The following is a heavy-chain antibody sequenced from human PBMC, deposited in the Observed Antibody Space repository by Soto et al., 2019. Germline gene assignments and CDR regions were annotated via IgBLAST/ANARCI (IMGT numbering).Heavy chain of an antibody. V-gene: IGHV1-69*13. CDR3: ARDSIDYGGTYYYYGMDV. D-gene: IGHD4-17*01. CDR1: GGTFSSYA. J-gene: IGHJ6*02. CDR2: IIPIFGTA. Sequence: GASVKVSCKASGGTFSSYAISWVRQAPGQGLEWMGGIIPIFGTANYAQKFQGRVTITADESTSTAYMELSSLRSEDTAVYYCARDSIDYGGTYYYYGMDVWGQETTVTVSS.